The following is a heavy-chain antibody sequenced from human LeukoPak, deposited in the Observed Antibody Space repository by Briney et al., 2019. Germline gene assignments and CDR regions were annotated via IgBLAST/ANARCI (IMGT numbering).Heavy chain of an antibody. CDR1: GYIFSNHG. CDR3: GLGGSYTRVDY. J-gene: IGHJ4*02. CDR2: ISAYNGNT. D-gene: IGHD1-26*01. V-gene: IGHV1-18*01. Sequence: ASVKVSCKTSGYIFSNHGISWVRQAPGQGLEWVGWISAYNGNTNYAQKLQGRITMTTDTSTSTAYMELRRLTSDDTAVYYCGLGGSYTRVDYWGQGTLVTVSS.